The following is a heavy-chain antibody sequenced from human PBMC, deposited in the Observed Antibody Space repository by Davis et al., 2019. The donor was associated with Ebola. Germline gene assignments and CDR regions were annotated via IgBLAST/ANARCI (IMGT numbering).Heavy chain of an antibody. CDR2: IYYSGKT. Sequence: SETLSLTCTVSGGSISSYYWTWLRQPPGKGLEWIGYIYYSGKTEYHPSLKSRVSISLDTSENQFSLKLRSVTAADTAVYYCAKVGLTVGAYDDWGQGTLVTVSS. CDR1: GGSISSYY. J-gene: IGHJ3*01. CDR3: AKVGLTVGAYDD. V-gene: IGHV4-59*01. D-gene: IGHD1-26*01.